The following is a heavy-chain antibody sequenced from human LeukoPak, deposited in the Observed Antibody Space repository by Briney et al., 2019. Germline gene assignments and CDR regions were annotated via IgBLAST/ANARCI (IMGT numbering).Heavy chain of an antibody. Sequence: GASVKASCKASGGTFSSYAISWVRQAPGQGLEWMGGIIPIFGTANYAQKFQGRVTITTDESTSTAYMELSSLRSEDTAVYYCARGRQLPPTWVGDYWGQGTLVTVSS. CDR3: ARGRQLPPTWVGDY. V-gene: IGHV1-69*05. CDR1: GGTFSSYA. D-gene: IGHD3-10*01. CDR2: IIPIFGTA. J-gene: IGHJ4*02.